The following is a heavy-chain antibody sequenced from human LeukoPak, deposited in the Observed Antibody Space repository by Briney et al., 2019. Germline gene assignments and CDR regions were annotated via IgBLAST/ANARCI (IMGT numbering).Heavy chain of an antibody. J-gene: IGHJ5*02. CDR2: IIPILGIA. V-gene: IGHV1-69*04. Sequence: SVKVSCKASGGTFSSYAISWVRQAPGQGLEWMGRIIPILGIADYAQKFQGRVTITADKSTSTAYMELSSLRSEDTAVYYWARGGDVWFGELLPGFWFDPWGQGTLVTVSS. CDR1: GGTFSSYA. D-gene: IGHD3-10*01. CDR3: ARGGDVWFGELLPGFWFDP.